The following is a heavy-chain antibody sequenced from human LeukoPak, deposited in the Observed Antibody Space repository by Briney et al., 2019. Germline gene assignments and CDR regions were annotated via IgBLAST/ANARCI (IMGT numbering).Heavy chain of an antibody. CDR2: ISSSSSYI. V-gene: IGHV3-21*01. CDR1: EFTFSSYS. CDR3: ARPLTVTTQPIDY. J-gene: IGHJ4*02. Sequence: GGSLRISCAASEFTFSSYSMNWVRQAPGKGLEWVSSISSSSSYIYYADSVKGRLTISRDNAKNSLYLQMNSLRAEDTAVYYCARPLTVTTQPIDYWGQGTLVTVSS. D-gene: IGHD4-11*01.